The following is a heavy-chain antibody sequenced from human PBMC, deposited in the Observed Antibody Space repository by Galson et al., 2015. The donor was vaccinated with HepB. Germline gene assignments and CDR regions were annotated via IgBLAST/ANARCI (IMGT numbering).Heavy chain of an antibody. CDR3: ARDGSWEQLARGYYYYGMDV. D-gene: IGHD6-13*01. V-gene: IGHV1-46*04. Sequence: SVKVSCKASGYTFTSYYMHWVRQAPGQGLEWMGIINPSGGSTSYAQKLQGRVTMTRDTSTSTVYMELSSLRSEDTAVYYCARDGSWEQLARGYYYYGMDVWGQGTTVTVSS. J-gene: IGHJ6*02. CDR1: GYTFTSYY. CDR2: INPSGGST.